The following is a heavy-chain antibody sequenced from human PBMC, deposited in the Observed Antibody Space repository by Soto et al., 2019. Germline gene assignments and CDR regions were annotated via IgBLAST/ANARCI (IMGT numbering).Heavy chain of an antibody. CDR3: ARGGDRFDGMDV. D-gene: IGHD3-16*01. V-gene: IGHV1-8*01. J-gene: IGHJ6*02. Sequence: GASVKVSCKASGYTFTSYDINWVRQATGQGLEWMGWMNPNSGNTVYAQKFQGRFTISREDAKNSLSLQMNSLRVGDTAVYYCARGGDRFDGMDVWGQGTTVTVSS. CDR1: GYTFTSYD. CDR2: MNPNSGNT.